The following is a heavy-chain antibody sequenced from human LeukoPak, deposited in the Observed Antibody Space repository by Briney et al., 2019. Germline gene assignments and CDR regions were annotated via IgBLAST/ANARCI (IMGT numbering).Heavy chain of an antibody. CDR3: ARDLAWGTNWFDP. J-gene: IGHJ5*02. CDR1: GYTFTGYY. D-gene: IGHD3-16*01. CDR2: INPNSGGT. V-gene: IGHV1-2*02. Sequence: ASVKVSCKASGYTFTGYYMHWVRQAPGQGLEWMGWINPNSGGTNYAQKFQGRVTMTRDTSISTAYMELSRLRSDDTAVYYCARDLAWGTNWFDPWGQGTLVTVSS.